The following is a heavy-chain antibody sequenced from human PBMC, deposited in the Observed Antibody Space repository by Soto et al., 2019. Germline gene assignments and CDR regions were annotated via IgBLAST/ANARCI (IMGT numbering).Heavy chain of an antibody. V-gene: IGHV1-8*01. CDR2: MNPNSGNT. CDR1: GYTFTSYD. Sequence: QVQLVQSGAEVKKPGASVKVSCKASGYTFTSYDINWVRQATGQGLEWMGWMNPNSGNTGYAQKFQGRVTMTRNTYISTPYMELSSLRSEVSAVYYCARRSSIASAGTDDYWGQGTLVTVSS. CDR3: ARRSSIASAGTDDY. D-gene: IGHD6-13*01. J-gene: IGHJ4*02.